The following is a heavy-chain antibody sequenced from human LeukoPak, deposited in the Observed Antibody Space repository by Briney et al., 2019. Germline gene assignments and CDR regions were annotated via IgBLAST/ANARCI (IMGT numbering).Heavy chain of an antibody. CDR1: GGSISSSSYY. D-gene: IGHD3-16*01. CDR3: ARLNAARTLGGVNYYYYMDV. J-gene: IGHJ6*03. V-gene: IGHV4-61*05. Sequence: SETLSLTCTVSGGSISSSSYYWGWIRQPPGKGLEWIGRIYTSGSTNYNPSLKSRVTMSVDTSKNQFSLKLSSVTAADTAVYYCARLNAARTLGGVNYYYYMDVWGKGTTVTISS. CDR2: IYTSGST.